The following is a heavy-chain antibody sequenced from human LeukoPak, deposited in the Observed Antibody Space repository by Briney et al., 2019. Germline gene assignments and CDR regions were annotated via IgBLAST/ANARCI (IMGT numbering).Heavy chain of an antibody. D-gene: IGHD6-19*01. CDR1: GYSFTNYW. V-gene: IGHV5-51*01. J-gene: IGHJ4*02. CDR2: IYPGDSDT. Sequence: GESLKVSCKGSGYSFTNYWIGWVRQMPGKGLEWMGIIYPGDSDTRYSPSFQGQVTISADKSINTAYLQWSSLKASDTAMYYCARAGLAVTLTPFDYWGQGTLVTVSS. CDR3: ARAGLAVTLTPFDY.